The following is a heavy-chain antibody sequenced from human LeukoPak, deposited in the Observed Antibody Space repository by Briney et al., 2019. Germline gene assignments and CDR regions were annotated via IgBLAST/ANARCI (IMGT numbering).Heavy chain of an antibody. J-gene: IGHJ4*02. CDR1: GGSISSTGYY. V-gene: IGHV4-39*01. CDR3: ARNRRAGSTDLFDY. D-gene: IGHD6-19*01. Sequence: SETLSLTCSVSGGSISSTGYYWGWIRQPPGKRLEWIGSMYYSGSTYYNPSLKSRVTISVDTSKNQFSLKLNSVTAADTAVYYCARNRRAGSTDLFDYWGQGALVTVSS. CDR2: MYYSGST.